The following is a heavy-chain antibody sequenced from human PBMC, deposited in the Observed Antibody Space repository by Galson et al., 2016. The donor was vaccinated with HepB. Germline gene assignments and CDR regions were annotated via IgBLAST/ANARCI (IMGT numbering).Heavy chain of an antibody. CDR3: ARIPMTAVTAGPGAADY. Sequence: SLRLSCAASGFTFSRYWMNWVRQAPGKGLEWVANINQDGSEKNYVDSVKGRFTISRDNAKNSLYLQMSSLRAEDTAVYYCARIPMTAVTAGPGAADYWGQGTLVTVSS. J-gene: IGHJ4*02. CDR1: GFTFSRYW. D-gene: IGHD4-17*01. CDR2: INQDGSEK. V-gene: IGHV3-7*03.